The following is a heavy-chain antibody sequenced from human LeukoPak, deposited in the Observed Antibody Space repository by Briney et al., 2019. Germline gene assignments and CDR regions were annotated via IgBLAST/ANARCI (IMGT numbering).Heavy chain of an antibody. CDR1: GYTLTELS. CDR3: ARGHLMTYYYDSSGL. J-gene: IGHJ4*02. Sequence: ASVKVSCKVSGYTLTELSMHWVRQAPGKGLEWMGGFDPEDGETIYAQKFQGRVTMTEDTSTDTAYMELSSLRSEDTAVYYCARGHLMTYYYDSSGLWGQGTLVTVSS. CDR2: FDPEDGET. V-gene: IGHV1-24*01. D-gene: IGHD3-22*01.